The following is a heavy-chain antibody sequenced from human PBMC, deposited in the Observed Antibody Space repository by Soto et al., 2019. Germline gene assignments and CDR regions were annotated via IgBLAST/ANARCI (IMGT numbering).Heavy chain of an antibody. CDR1: GGTFSSYA. CDR3: ATPALIQEGIDDAFDI. CDR2: IIPIFGTA. D-gene: IGHD1-1*01. J-gene: IGHJ3*02. V-gene: IGHV1-69*14. Sequence: QVQLVQSGAEVKKPGSSVKVSCKASGGTFSSYAISWVRQAPGQGLEWMGGIIPIFGTANYAQKLQGRVTIAADKSTSKAYMELSRLRSEDTAVYYCATPALIQEGIDDAFDIWGQGTMVTVSS.